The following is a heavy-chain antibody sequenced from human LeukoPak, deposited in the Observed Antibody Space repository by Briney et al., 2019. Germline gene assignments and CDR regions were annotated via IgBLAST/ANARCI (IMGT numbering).Heavy chain of an antibody. CDR2: IYYSGST. J-gene: IGHJ4*02. Sequence: PSETLSLTCTVSGGSISSSSFYWGWIRQPPGKGLEWIGSIYYSGSTYYNPSLKSRVTMSVDTSNNQFSLKLSTVIAADTAVYYCAGHSSSWYMNPFDYWGQGTLVSVSS. CDR1: GGSISSSSFY. V-gene: IGHV4-39*01. CDR3: AGHSSSWYMNPFDY. D-gene: IGHD6-13*01.